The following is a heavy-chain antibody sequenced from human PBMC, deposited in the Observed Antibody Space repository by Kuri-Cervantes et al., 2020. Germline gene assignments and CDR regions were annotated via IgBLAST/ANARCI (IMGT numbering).Heavy chain of an antibody. J-gene: IGHJ3*02. CDR3: ARAPGSRGVVPAAFDI. Sequence: SENLSLTCTVSGGSISSYYWSWIRQPPGKGLEWIGYIYYSGSTNYNPSLKSRVTISVDTSKNQFSLKLSSVTAADTAVYYCARAPGSRGVVPAAFDIWGQGTMVTVSS. D-gene: IGHD2-2*01. V-gene: IGHV4-59*01. CDR2: IYYSGST. CDR1: GGSISSYY.